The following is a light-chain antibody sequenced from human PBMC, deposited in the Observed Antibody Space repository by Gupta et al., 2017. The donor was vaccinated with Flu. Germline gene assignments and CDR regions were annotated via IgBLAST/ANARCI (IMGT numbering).Light chain of an antibody. CDR1: SSDVGGYNY. CDR2: DVS. Sequence: QSALTQPASVSGSPGQSITFSCTGTSSDVGGYNYVSWYQQHPGKAPKLMIYDVSNRPSGVSNRFSVSKSGNTASLTISGLQAEDEADYYCSSYTSSSTLDVVFGGGTKLTVL. CDR3: SSYTSSSTLDVV. V-gene: IGLV2-14*01. J-gene: IGLJ2*01.